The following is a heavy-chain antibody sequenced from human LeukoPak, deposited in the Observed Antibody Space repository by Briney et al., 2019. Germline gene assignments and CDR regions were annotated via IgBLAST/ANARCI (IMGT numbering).Heavy chain of an antibody. V-gene: IGHV3-9*01. CDR2: ISWNSGSI. Sequence: GGSLRLSCAASGFTFDDYAMHWVRHAPGKGLEWVSGISWNSGSIGYVDSVKGRFTISRDNAKNSLYLQMNSLRAEDTAVYYCAKRSSGPYYFDYWGQGTLVTVSS. CDR3: AKRSSGPYYFDY. D-gene: IGHD6-19*01. J-gene: IGHJ4*02. CDR1: GFTFDDYA.